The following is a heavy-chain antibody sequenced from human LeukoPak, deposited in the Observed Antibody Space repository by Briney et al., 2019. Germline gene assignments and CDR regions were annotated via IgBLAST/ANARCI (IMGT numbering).Heavy chain of an antibody. CDR3: ARDRSSSWSSDY. V-gene: IGHV3-21*01. CDR2: IGSSSSYI. CDR1: GFTFSSYS. J-gene: IGHJ4*02. D-gene: IGHD6-13*01. Sequence: GGSLRLSCAASGFTFSSYSMNWVRQAPGKGLEWVSSIGSSSSYIYYADSVKGRFTISRDNAKNSLYLQMNSLRAEDTAVYYCARDRSSSWSSDYWGQGTLVTVSS.